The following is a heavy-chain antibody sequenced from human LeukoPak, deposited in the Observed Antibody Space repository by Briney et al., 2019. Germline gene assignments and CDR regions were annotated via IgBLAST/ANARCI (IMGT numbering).Heavy chain of an antibody. Sequence: GGSLRLSCAASGFTFSSYGMSWVRQAPGKGLEWVSAISGSGGSTYYADSVKGRFTISRDNSKNTLYLQMNSLRAEDTAVYYCSIVGANYYYYMDVWGKGTTVTVSS. CDR1: GFTFSSYG. V-gene: IGHV3-23*01. D-gene: IGHD1-26*01. J-gene: IGHJ6*03. CDR3: SIVGANYYYYMDV. CDR2: ISGSGGST.